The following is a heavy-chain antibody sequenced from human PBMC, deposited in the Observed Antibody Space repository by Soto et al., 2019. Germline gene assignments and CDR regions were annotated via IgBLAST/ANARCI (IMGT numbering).Heavy chain of an antibody. V-gene: IGHV1-46*03. CDR2: INPSGGST. Sequence: ASVKVSCKASGYTFTSYYMHWVRQAPGQGLEWMGIINPSGGSTSYAQKFQGRVTMTRGTSTSTVYMELSSLRSEDTAVYYCARGVPVDCSGGSCYSEYYFDYWGQGTLVTVSS. CDR1: GYTFTSYY. CDR3: ARGVPVDCSGGSCYSEYYFDY. D-gene: IGHD2-15*01. J-gene: IGHJ4*02.